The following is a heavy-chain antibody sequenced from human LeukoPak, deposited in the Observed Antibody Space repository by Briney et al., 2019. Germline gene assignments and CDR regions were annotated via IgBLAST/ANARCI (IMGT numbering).Heavy chain of an antibody. V-gene: IGHV3-48*01. CDR3: ARDRLTSGSYFFDY. J-gene: IGHJ4*02. D-gene: IGHD1-26*01. CDR2: ISGRSSTI. CDR1: AFTFSDYS. Sequence: GGSLRLSCAASAFTFSDYSMNWVRQAPGKGLEWISYISGRSSTIYYADSVRGRFTISRDNSKNSMYLQMNSLRAEDTAVYYCARDRLTSGSYFFDYWGQGTLVTVSS.